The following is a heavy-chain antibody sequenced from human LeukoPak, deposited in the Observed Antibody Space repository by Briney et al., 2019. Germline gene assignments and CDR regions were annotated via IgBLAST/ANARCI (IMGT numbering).Heavy chain of an antibody. CDR3: ARGFNYAFDY. Sequence: GGSLRLSCAASGFTFSVYEMNWVRQAPGKGLEWFSYITSGGGTIYYADSVKGRFTISRDNAKNSLYLQMNSLGADDTATYYCARGFNYAFDYWGQGTLVTVSS. CDR2: ITSGGGTI. D-gene: IGHD2-2*01. J-gene: IGHJ4*02. CDR1: GFTFSVYE. V-gene: IGHV3-48*03.